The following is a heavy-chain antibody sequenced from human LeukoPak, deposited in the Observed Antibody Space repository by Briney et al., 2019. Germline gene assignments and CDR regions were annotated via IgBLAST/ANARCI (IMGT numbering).Heavy chain of an antibody. V-gene: IGHV3-20*04. CDR1: GLTFDDYG. CDR3: ARVSRSNWYFDY. J-gene: IGHJ4*02. D-gene: IGHD6-13*01. CDR2: INWNGGST. Sequence: GGSLRLSCAASGLTFDDYGMSWVRQAPGKGLEWVSGINWNGGSTGYADSVKGRFTISRDNAKNSLYLQMNSLRAEDTALYYCARVSRSNWYFDYWGQGTLVTVSS.